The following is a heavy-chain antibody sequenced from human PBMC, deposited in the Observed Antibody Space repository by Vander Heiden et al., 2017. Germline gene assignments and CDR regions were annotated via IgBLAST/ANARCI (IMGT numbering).Heavy chain of an antibody. V-gene: IGHV4-39*01. Sequence: QLQLQESGPGLVKHSETLSLTCTVSGGSISSSSYYWGWLRQPPGKGLEWIGSIYYSGSTYYNPSLKSRVTISVDTSKNQFSLKLSSVTAADTAVYYCARHGDSGWYLDYWGQGTLVTVSS. J-gene: IGHJ4*02. CDR1: GGSISSSSYY. D-gene: IGHD6-19*01. CDR2: IYYSGST. CDR3: ARHGDSGWYLDY.